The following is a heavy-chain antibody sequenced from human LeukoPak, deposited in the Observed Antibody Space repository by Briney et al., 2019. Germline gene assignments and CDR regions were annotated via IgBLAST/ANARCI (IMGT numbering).Heavy chain of an antibody. D-gene: IGHD3-10*01. CDR3: ARYGSGSYYKRVYYYYMDV. CDR2: INHSGST. J-gene: IGHJ6*03. CDR1: GGSFSGYY. V-gene: IGHV4-34*01. Sequence: SETLSLTCAVYGGSFSGYYWSWIRQPPGKGLEWIGEINHSGSTNYNPSLKSRVTISVDTSKNQFSLKLSSVTAADTAVYYCARYGSGSYYKRVYYYYMDVWGKGTTVTISS.